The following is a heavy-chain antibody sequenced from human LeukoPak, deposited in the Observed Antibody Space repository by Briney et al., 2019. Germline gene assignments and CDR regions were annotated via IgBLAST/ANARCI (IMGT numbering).Heavy chain of an antibody. D-gene: IGHD4-17*01. Sequence: GGSLRLSCAASGFTFSSYAMHWVRQAPGKGLEWVAVISYDGSNKYYADSVKGRFTISRDNSKNTLYLQMNSLRAEDTAVYYCARVQDGDYYGMDVWGQGTTVTVSS. V-gene: IGHV3-30-3*01. CDR3: ARVQDGDYYGMDV. J-gene: IGHJ6*02. CDR2: ISYDGSNK. CDR1: GFTFSSYA.